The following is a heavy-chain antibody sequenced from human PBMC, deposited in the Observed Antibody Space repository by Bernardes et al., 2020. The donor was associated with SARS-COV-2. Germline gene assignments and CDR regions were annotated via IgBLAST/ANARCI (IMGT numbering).Heavy chain of an antibody. D-gene: IGHD4-17*01. CDR2: ISYDGSNK. CDR1: GFTPSTYA. V-gene: IGHV3-30-3*01. CDR3: ARGYGGNYYYGMDV. Sequence: GGALRLSCAASGFTPSTYAMHWVRQAPGKGLEWVAPISYDGSNKYHADSVKGRFTISRDNSKNTLYLQMNSLRAEDTAVYYCARGYGGNYYYGMDVWGQGTTVTVSS. J-gene: IGHJ6*02.